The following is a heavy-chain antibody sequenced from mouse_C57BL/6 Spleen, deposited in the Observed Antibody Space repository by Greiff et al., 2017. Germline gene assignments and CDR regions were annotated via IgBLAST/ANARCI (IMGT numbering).Heavy chain of an antibody. V-gene: IGHV1-39*01. J-gene: IGHJ1*03. Sequence: VQLQQSGPELVKPGASVKISCKASGYSFTDYNMNWVKQSNGKSLEWIGVINPNYGTTSYNQKFKGKATLTVDQSSSTAYMQLNCLTSEDSAVEYCAREWGESTTVSVYFDVWGTGTTVTVSA. CDR2: INPNYGTT. CDR1: GYSFTDYN. D-gene: IGHD1-1*01. CDR3: AREWGESTTVSVYFDV.